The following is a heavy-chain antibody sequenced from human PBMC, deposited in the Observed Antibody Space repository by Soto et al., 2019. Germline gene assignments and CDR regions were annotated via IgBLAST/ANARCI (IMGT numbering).Heavy chain of an antibody. D-gene: IGHD6-6*01. V-gene: IGHV4-34*01. CDR3: ARARRIAALYWFDP. Sequence: PSETLSLTCAVYGGSLSGYYWSWIRQPPGKGLEWIGEINHSGSTNYNPSLKSRVTISVDTSKNQFSLKLSSVTAADTAVYYCARARRIAALYWFDPWGQGTLVTVS. CDR2: INHSGST. J-gene: IGHJ5*02. CDR1: GGSLSGYY.